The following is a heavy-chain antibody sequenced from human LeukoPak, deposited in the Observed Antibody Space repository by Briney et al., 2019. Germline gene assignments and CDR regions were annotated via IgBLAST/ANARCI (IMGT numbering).Heavy chain of an antibody. CDR3: ARDQRGYRNGLPYYYCYGMDV. J-gene: IGHJ6*02. CDR1: GFTFSSYA. V-gene: IGHV3-30*04. D-gene: IGHD5-18*01. Sequence: GGSLRLSCADSGFTFSSYAMHWVRQAPGKGLEWVAVISYDGRDKYYADSVKGRVTISRDNSKNTLYLQMNSLRAEDTAVYYCARDQRGYRNGLPYYYCYGMDVWGQGTTVTVSS. CDR2: ISYDGRDK.